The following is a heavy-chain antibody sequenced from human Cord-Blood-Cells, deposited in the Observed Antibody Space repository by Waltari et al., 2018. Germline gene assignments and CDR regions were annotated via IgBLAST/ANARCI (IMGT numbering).Heavy chain of an antibody. CDR2: ISAYNGNT. J-gene: IGHJ1*01. Sequence: QAPLVQSGAEVKNPRASVKVSCKASGYTFTSSGIRWVRQATAQGLEWMGWISAYNGNTNYAQKLQGRVTMTTDTSTSTAYMELRSLRSDDTAVYYCARDTVGYAAAGTGVQHWGQGTLVTVSS. V-gene: IGHV1-18*04. D-gene: IGHD6-13*01. CDR3: ARDTVGYAAAGTGVQH. CDR1: GYTFTSSG.